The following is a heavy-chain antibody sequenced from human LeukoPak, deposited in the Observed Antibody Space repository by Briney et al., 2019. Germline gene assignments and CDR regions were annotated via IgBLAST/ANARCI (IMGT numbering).Heavy chain of an antibody. CDR3: VRGGDDPDY. CDR2: ISTSSTYI. D-gene: IGHD3-16*01. Sequence: GGSLRLSGEASGFTFSSYSMNWVRQAPGKGLEWVSSISTSSTYIYYADSVKGRFTISRDNAKNTVYLQMNNLTFDDTAVYYCVRGGDDPDYWGQGTLVTVSS. V-gene: IGHV3-21*01. J-gene: IGHJ4*02. CDR1: GFTFSSYS.